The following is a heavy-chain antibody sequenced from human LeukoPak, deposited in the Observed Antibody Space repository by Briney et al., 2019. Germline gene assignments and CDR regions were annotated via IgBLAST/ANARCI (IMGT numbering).Heavy chain of an antibody. Sequence: GASVKVSCKASGYTFTSYYTHWVRQAPGQGLEWMGIINPSGGSTSYAQKFQGRVTMTRDTSTSTVYMELSSLRSEDTAVYYCASSLNVGATGYWGQGTLVTVSS. J-gene: IGHJ4*02. CDR3: ASSLNVGATGY. CDR1: GYTFTSYY. D-gene: IGHD1-26*01. CDR2: INPSGGST. V-gene: IGHV1-46*01.